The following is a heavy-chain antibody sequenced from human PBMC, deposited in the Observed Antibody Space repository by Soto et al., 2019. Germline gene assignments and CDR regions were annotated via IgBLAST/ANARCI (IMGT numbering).Heavy chain of an antibody. CDR3: ARGSVVPAAIIPGRIDY. CDR1: GFTFSSYA. Sequence: LRLSCAASGFTFSSYAMHWVRQAPGKGLEWVAVISYDGSNKYYADSVKGRFTISRDNSKNTLYLQMNSLRAEDTAVYYCARGSVVPAAIIPGRIDYWGQGTLVTVSS. D-gene: IGHD2-2*02. V-gene: IGHV3-30-3*01. CDR2: ISYDGSNK. J-gene: IGHJ4*02.